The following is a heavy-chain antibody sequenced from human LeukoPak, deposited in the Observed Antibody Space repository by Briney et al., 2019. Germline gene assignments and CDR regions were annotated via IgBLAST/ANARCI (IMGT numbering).Heavy chain of an antibody. D-gene: IGHD3-22*01. J-gene: IGHJ4*02. V-gene: IGHV3-9*01. CDR2: ISWNSGSI. CDR1: GFTFDDYA. Sequence: GRSLRLSCAASGFTFDDYAMHWVRQAPGKGLEWVSGISWNSGSIVYADSVKGRFTISRDNAKNTLYLQMNSLRAEDTAVYYCAKGVYDRSGYYGWYYFDYWGQGTLVTVSS. CDR3: AKGVYDRSGYYGWYYFDY.